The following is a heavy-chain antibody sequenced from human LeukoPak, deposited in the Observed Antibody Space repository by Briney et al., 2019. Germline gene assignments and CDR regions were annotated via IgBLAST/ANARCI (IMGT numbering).Heavy chain of an antibody. CDR2: IVVGSGNT. CDR1: GFTFTSSA. D-gene: IGHD3-10*01. J-gene: IGHJ4*02. Sequence: PAASVKVSCKASGFTFTSSAMQWVRQARGQRLEWIGWIVVGSGNTNYAQKFQERVTITRDMSTSRAYMELSSLRSEDTAVYYCARDRLRYSPPPAYYYGSGSDYWGQGTLVTVSS. CDR3: ARDRLRYSPPPAYYYGSGSDY. V-gene: IGHV1-58*02.